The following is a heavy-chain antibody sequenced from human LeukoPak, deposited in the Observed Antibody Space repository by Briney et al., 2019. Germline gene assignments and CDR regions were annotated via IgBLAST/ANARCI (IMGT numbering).Heavy chain of an antibody. D-gene: IGHD6-19*01. CDR1: GGSISSYY. Sequence: SETLSLTCTVSGGSISSYYWSWIRQPPGKGLEWIGYIYYSGSTNYNPSLKSRVTISVDTSKNQFSLKLSSVTAADTAVYYCAGGLGALPQPDAFDIWGQGTMVTVSS. CDR2: IYYSGST. CDR3: AGGLGALPQPDAFDI. V-gene: IGHV4-59*01. J-gene: IGHJ3*02.